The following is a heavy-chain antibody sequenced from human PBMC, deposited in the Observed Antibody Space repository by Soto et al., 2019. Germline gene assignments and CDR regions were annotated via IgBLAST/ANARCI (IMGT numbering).Heavy chain of an antibody. CDR2: ISGSGGST. Sequence: GGSLRLSCAASGFTFSSYAMSWVLQAPGKGLEWVSAISGSGGSTYYADSVKGRFTISRDNSKNTLYLQMNSLRAEDTAVYYCAKDLGCSGGICYSRVDAFDIWGQGTMVTVSS. J-gene: IGHJ3*02. D-gene: IGHD2-15*01. CDR3: AKDLGCSGGICYSRVDAFDI. CDR1: GFTFSSYA. V-gene: IGHV3-23*01.